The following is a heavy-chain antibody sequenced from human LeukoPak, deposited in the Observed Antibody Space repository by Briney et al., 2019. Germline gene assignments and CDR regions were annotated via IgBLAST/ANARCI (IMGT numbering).Heavy chain of an antibody. CDR1: GFTFSSYA. CDR2: ISYDGSNK. D-gene: IGHD6-19*01. J-gene: IGHJ5*02. Sequence: GGSLRLSCAASGFTFSSYAMRWVRQAPGKGLEWVAVISYDGSNKYYADSVKGRFTISRDNSKNTLYLQMNSLRAEDTAVYYCARDRSVSGWTGPVNWFDPWGQGTLVTVSS. CDR3: ARDRSVSGWTGPVNWFDP. V-gene: IGHV3-30-3*01.